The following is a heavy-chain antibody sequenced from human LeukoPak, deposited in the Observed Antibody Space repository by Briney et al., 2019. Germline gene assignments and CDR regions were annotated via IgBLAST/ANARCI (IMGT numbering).Heavy chain of an antibody. Sequence: SGTLSLTCAVSGGSISSSNWWSWVRQPPGQGLEWIGEIYHSGSTNYNPSLKSRVTISVDKSKNQFSLKLSSLTAADTAVYYCARGGSGSYYIPFDYWGQGTLVTVSS. CDR3: ARGGSGSYYIPFDY. CDR2: IYHSGST. V-gene: IGHV4-4*02. D-gene: IGHD3-10*01. J-gene: IGHJ4*02. CDR1: GGSISSSNW.